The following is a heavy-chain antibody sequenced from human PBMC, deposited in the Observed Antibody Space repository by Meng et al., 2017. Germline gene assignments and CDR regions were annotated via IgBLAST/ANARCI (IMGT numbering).Heavy chain of an antibody. D-gene: IGHD1-1*01. CDR1: GYTFTSYA. J-gene: IGHJ4*02. CDR2: INAGNGNT. Sequence: QVLPGEFEAWVKKPWDPVKVSCKASGYTFTSYAMHWVRQAPGQRLEWMGWINAGNGNTKYSQKFQGRVTITRDTSASTAYMELSSLRSEDTAVYHCARDDLERLSPFDYWGQGTLVTVSS. CDR3: ARDDLERLSPFDY. V-gene: IGHV1-3*01.